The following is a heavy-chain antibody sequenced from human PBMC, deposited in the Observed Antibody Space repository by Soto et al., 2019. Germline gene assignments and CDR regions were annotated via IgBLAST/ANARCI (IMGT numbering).Heavy chain of an antibody. CDR1: GYTFTSYD. V-gene: IGHV1-46*04. Sequence: ASVKVSCKASGYTFTSYDRHWVRQAPGQGLEWMGIINPSGGSTSYAQKLQGRVTMTRETSTSTVYMELSSLRYADTAVYYCARDSGVKESDYWGQGTLVTVSS. D-gene: IGHD2-21*01. CDR2: INPSGGST. CDR3: ARDSGVKESDY. J-gene: IGHJ4*02.